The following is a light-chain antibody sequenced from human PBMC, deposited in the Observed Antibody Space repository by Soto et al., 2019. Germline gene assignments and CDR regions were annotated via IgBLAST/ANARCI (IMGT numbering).Light chain of an antibody. CDR2: DNN. CDR1: SSNIGNNY. CDR3: GTWDSSLSAAV. Sequence: QSVLTQPPSVSAAPGQKVTISCSGSSSNIGNNYVSWYQQFPGTAPKLLIYDNNERPSGIPDRFSGSKSGTSPTLGITGLQTGDEADYYCGTWDSSLSAAVFGGGTKLTVL. J-gene: IGLJ2*01. V-gene: IGLV1-51*01.